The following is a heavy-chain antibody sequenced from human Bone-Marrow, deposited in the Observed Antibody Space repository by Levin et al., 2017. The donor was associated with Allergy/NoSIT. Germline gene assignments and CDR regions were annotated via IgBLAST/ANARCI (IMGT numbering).Heavy chain of an antibody. Sequence: SGGSLRLSCAASGFIFDDYGMSWVRQGPGKGLEWVSGITWNGDRTRYADSVKGRFTISRDNAKNSLFLQMNSLRAEDTAVYYCARDPLNFAVAGHDYWGQGALVTVSS. CDR3: ARDPLNFAVAGHDY. V-gene: IGHV3-20*04. J-gene: IGHJ4*02. CDR1: GFIFDDYG. CDR2: ITWNGDRT. D-gene: IGHD6-19*01.